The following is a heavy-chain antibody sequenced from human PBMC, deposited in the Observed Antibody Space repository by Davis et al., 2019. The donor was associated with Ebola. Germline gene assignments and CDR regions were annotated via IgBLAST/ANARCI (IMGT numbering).Heavy chain of an antibody. CDR1: GFTFSSYE. Sequence: GESLKISCAASGFTFSSYEMNWVRQAPGKGLEWVSYISSSCSTIYYADSVKGRFTISRDNSKNTLYLQMNSLRAEDTAVYYCAKDPRTTRLGAIFDYWGQGTLVTVSS. J-gene: IGHJ4*02. D-gene: IGHD1-26*01. CDR2: ISSSCSTI. V-gene: IGHV3-48*03. CDR3: AKDPRTTRLGAIFDY.